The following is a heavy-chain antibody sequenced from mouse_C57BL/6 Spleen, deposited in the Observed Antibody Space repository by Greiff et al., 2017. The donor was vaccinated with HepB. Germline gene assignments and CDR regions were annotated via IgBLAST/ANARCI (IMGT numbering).Heavy chain of an antibody. J-gene: IGHJ2*01. CDR2: IYPGGGYT. V-gene: IGHV1-63*01. CDR3: ASTAQGYYFDY. CDR1: GYTFTNYW. Sequence: QVQLQQSGAELVRPGTSVKMSCKASGYTFTNYWIGWAKQRPGHGLEWIGDIYPGGGYTNYNEKFKGKATLTADKSSSTAYMQFSSLTSEVSAIYYCASTAQGYYFDYWGQGTTLTVSS. D-gene: IGHD3-2*02.